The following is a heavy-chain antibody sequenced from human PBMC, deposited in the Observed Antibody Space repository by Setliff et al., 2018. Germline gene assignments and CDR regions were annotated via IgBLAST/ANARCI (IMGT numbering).Heavy chain of an antibody. J-gene: IGHJ3*02. D-gene: IGHD1-26*01. Sequence: SETLSLTCTVSGGSISSYYWSWIRQPPGKGLEWIGYIYYSGSTNYNPSLKSRVTISVDTSKNQFSLKLSSGTAADTAVYYCASYRDSGSPTPYDAFDIWGQGTMVTVSS. CDR1: GGSISSYY. CDR3: ASYRDSGSPTPYDAFDI. CDR2: IYYSGST. V-gene: IGHV4-59*01.